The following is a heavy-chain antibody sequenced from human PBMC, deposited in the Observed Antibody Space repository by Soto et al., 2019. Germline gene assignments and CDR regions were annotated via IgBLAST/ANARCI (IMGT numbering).Heavy chain of an antibody. V-gene: IGHV3-53*01. D-gene: IGHD3-22*01. J-gene: IGHJ1*01. CDR1: GFTVSSNY. CDR2: IYSGGST. CDR3: AREYYDSSVSPKYVQH. Sequence: GGSLRLSCAASGFTVSSNYMSWVRQAPGKGLEWVSIIYSGGSTYYADSVKGRFTISRDNSKNTLYLQMNSLRAEDTAVYYCAREYYDSSVSPKYVQHWGQGPLFTVPS.